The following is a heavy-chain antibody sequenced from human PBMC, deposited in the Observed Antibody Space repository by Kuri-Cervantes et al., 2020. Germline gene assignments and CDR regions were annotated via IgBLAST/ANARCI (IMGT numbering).Heavy chain of an antibody. Sequence: ESLKISCAASGFTFSSYDMHWVRQATGKGLEWVSAIGTAGDTYYPGSVKGRFTISRENAKNSLYLQMNSLRAGDTAVYYCARDAHGMDVWGQGTTVTVSS. CDR2: IGTAGDT. J-gene: IGHJ6*02. CDR1: GFTFSSYD. V-gene: IGHV3-13*01. CDR3: ARDAHGMDV.